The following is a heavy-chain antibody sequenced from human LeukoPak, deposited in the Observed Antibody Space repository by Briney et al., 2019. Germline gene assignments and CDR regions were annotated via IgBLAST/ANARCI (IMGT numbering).Heavy chain of an antibody. D-gene: IGHD2-2*01. CDR3: TRLPLDHCSSTSCPAPFDY. Sequence: GGSLRLSCAASGLTFSSYSMNWVRQAPGKGLEWVGFIRSKAYGGTTEYAASVKGRFTISRDDSKSIAYLQMNSLKTEDTAVYYCTRLPLDHCSSTSCPAPFDYWGQGTLVTVSS. V-gene: IGHV3-49*04. CDR2: IRSKAYGGTT. J-gene: IGHJ4*02. CDR1: GLTFSSYS.